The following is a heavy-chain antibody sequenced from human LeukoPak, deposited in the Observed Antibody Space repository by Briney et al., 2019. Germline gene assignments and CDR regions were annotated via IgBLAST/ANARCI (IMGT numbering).Heavy chain of an antibody. D-gene: IGHD6-13*01. CDR2: IYQSGST. CDR3: ARIAEPLYYFDY. J-gene: IGHJ4*02. V-gene: IGHV4-30-2*01. Sequence: PSQTLSLTCAVPGGSISSAGYSWSWIRQPPGKGLEWIGYIYQSGSTYYNPSLKSRVTISVDRSKNQFSLKLSSVTAADTAVYYCARIAEPLYYFDYWGQGTLVTVSS. CDR1: GGSISSAGYS.